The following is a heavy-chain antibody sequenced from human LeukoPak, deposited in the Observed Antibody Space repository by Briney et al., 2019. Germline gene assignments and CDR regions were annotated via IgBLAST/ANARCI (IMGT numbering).Heavy chain of an antibody. V-gene: IGHV1-8*01. Sequence: GASVKVSCKASVYTFTSDDSNGVRQATGQGLEWMGWMNPNRGNTGYAQKFQGRVPMTRNTSIRTAYMALSSLRSEDTAVYYCARNYCSGYDSNWFDPWGQGTLVTVSS. CDR1: VYTFTSDD. D-gene: IGHD5-12*01. CDR3: ARNYCSGYDSNWFDP. CDR2: MNPNRGNT. J-gene: IGHJ5*02.